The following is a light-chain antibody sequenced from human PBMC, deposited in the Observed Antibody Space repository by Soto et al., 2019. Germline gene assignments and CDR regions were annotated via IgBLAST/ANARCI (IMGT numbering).Light chain of an antibody. CDR3: CSYAGSSPV. CDR1: SSDLGSYNL. Sequence: QSALTQPASVSGSPGQSITISCTGTSSDLGSYNLVSWYQQHPGKAPKLMIYEGSKRPSGVSNRFSGSKSGNTASLTISGLQTEDEADYYCCSYAGSSPVFGGGTKLTVL. V-gene: IGLV2-23*01. J-gene: IGLJ2*01. CDR2: EGS.